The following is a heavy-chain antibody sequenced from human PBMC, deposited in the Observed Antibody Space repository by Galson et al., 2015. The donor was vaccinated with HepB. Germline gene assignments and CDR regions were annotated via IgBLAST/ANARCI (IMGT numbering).Heavy chain of an antibody. CDR2: IIPIFGTA. D-gene: IGHD2-2*01. CDR1: GGTFSSYA. J-gene: IGHJ4*02. V-gene: IGHV1-69*13. Sequence: SVKVSCKASGGTFSSYAIKWVRQAPGQGLEWMGGIIPIFGTANYAQKFQGRVTIIADESTSTAYMELSSLRSEDTAVYYCATGRPYCSSTSCYSFDYWGQGTLVTVSS. CDR3: ATGRPYCSSTSCYSFDY.